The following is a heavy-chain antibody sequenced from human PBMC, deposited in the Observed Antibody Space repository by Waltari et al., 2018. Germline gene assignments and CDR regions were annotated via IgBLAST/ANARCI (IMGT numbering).Heavy chain of an antibody. D-gene: IGHD4-17*01. V-gene: IGHV3-30*02. CDR1: GFTFSSYG. J-gene: IGHJ4*02. Sequence: QVQLVESGGGVVQPGGSLRLSCAASGFTFSSYGMHWVRQAPGKGLELVAFIRYDGSNKYYADSVKGRFTISRDNSKNTLYLQMNSLRAEDTAVYYCARAPTVTTWTDYWGQGTLVTVSS. CDR2: IRYDGSNK. CDR3: ARAPTVTTWTDY.